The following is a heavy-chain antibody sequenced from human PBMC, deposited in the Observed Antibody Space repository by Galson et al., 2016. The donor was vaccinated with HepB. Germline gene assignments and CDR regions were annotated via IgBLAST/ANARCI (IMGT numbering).Heavy chain of an antibody. Sequence: SLRLSCASSGFTFDDYAMSWFRQAPGKGLEWVGFIRSIDYGATTEYAASVKDRFTISRDGAKSIAYLQMNSLRAEDTAVYYCAKDKRGHCSAWYWYFDYWGPGTLVSVSS. D-gene: IGHD6-13*01. J-gene: IGHJ4*02. CDR3: AKDKRGHCSAWYWYFDY. CDR2: IRSIDYGATT. CDR1: GFTFDDYA. V-gene: IGHV3-49*01.